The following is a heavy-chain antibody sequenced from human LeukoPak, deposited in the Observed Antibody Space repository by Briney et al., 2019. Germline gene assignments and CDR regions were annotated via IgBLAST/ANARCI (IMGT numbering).Heavy chain of an antibody. CDR3: ARDFPPYSSSWSPFDY. CDR2: ISAYNGNT. V-gene: IGHV1-18*01. Sequence: ASVKVSCQASGYTFTSYGISWVRQAPGQGREWMGWISAYNGNTNYAQKLQGRVTMTTDTSTSTAYMELRSLRSDDTAVYYCARDFPPYSSSWSPFDYWGQGTLVTVSS. D-gene: IGHD6-13*01. CDR1: GYTFTSYG. J-gene: IGHJ4*02.